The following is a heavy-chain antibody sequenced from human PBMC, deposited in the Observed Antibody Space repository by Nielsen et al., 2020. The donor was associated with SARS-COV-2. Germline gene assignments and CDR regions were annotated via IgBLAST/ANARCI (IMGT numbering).Heavy chain of an antibody. D-gene: IGHD6-13*01. CDR1: GGSISSSSYY. Sequence: SETLSLTCTVSGGSISSSSYYWGWIRQPPGKGLEWIGSIYYSGSTYYNPSLKSRVTISVDTSKNQFSLKLSSVTAADTAVYYCARGAGTDWFDPWGQGTLVTVSS. CDR2: IYYSGST. J-gene: IGHJ5*02. CDR3: ARGAGTDWFDP. V-gene: IGHV4-39*07.